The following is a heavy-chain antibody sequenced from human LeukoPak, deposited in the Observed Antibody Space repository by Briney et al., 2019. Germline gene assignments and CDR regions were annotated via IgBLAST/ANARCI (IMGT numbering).Heavy chain of an antibody. CDR3: ARGSYDILTESFDP. CDR1: GGSISSSSYY. CDR2: IYSSGRT. Sequence: PSETLSLTCTVSGGSISSSSYYWAWIRQPPGKGLEWIGTIYSSGRTYYNPSLKSRVTISLDTSKNQFSLKVSSVTAADTAVYYCARGSYDILTESFDPWGQGTLVTVSS. J-gene: IGHJ5*02. D-gene: IGHD3-9*01. V-gene: IGHV4-39*07.